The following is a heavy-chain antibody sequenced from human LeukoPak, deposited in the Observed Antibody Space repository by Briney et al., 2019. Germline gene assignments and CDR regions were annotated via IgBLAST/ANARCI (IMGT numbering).Heavy chain of an antibody. CDR3: AARAAAGTNAFDI. CDR1: GFTFSDYY. Sequence: GGSLRLSCAASGFTFSDYYMSWIRQAPGKGLEWVSYISSSGSSGSTIYYADSVKGRFTISRDNAKNLLYLQMNSLRAEDTAVYYCAARAAAGTNAFDIWGQGTMVTVSS. V-gene: IGHV3-11*04. CDR2: ISSSGSSGSTI. J-gene: IGHJ3*02. D-gene: IGHD6-13*01.